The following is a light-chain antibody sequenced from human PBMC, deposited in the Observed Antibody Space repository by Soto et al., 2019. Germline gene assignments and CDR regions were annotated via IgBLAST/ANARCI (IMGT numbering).Light chain of an antibody. CDR1: QSVASSF. CDR3: HKYGPSPLT. V-gene: IGKV3-20*01. J-gene: IGKJ4*01. CDR2: TAS. Sequence: EIVLTQSPGTLSLSPGERATLSCRASQSVASSFIAWFQQKPGQPPRLLIYTASSRAPGIPDRFTASGSGTDFTLTICRLEREDFAVYYCHKYGPSPLTFGGGTKVEI.